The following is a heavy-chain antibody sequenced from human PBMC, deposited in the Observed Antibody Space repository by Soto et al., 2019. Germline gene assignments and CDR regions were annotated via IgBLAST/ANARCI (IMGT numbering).Heavy chain of an antibody. V-gene: IGHV1-46*01. J-gene: IGHJ3*02. D-gene: IGHD3-22*01. CDR1: GYTFTSYY. CDR3: ARGGRRVVDSSGLDAFDI. Sequence: GASVKVSCKASGYTFTSYYMHWVRRAPGQGLEWMGIINPSGGSTSYAQKFQGRVTMTRDTSTSTVYMELSSLRSEDTAVYYCARGGRRVVDSSGLDAFDIWGQGTMVTVSS. CDR2: INPSGGST.